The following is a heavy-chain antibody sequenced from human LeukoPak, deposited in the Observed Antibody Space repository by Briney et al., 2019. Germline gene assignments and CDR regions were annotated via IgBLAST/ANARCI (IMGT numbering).Heavy chain of an antibody. V-gene: IGHV4-4*07. CDR3: ARGQWELLRYNYIDV. CDR1: GGSITSFY. D-gene: IGHD1-26*01. J-gene: IGHJ6*03. Sequence: SETLSLTCTVSGGSITSFYWNWIRQPAGKGLGWIGRIDTSGSTNYNPSLKSRVTLSVDTSKNQFSLRLSSVTAADTAVYYCARGQWELLRYNYIDVWGKGTTVTVSS. CDR2: IDTSGST.